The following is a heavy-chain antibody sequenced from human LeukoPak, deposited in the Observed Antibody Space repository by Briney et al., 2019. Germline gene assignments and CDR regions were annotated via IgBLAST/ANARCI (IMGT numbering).Heavy chain of an antibody. V-gene: IGHV4-39*07. J-gene: IGHJ4*02. CDR1: GDSISSSSHY. CDR2: IYHSGST. CDR3: ARIRHLGYFDY. Sequence: SETLSLTCTVSGDSISSSSHYWGWIRQPPGKGLEWIGSIYHSGSTYYNPSLKSRVTISVDTSKNQFSLKLSSVTAADTAVYYCARIRHLGYFDYWGQGTLVTVSS. D-gene: IGHD3-10*01.